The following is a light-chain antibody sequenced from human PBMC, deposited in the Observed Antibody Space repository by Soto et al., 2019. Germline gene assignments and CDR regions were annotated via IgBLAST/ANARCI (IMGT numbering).Light chain of an antibody. V-gene: IGKV2-28*01. CDR1: QSLLHSDGYNY. CDR3: MQALQTPLT. J-gene: IGKJ4*01. Sequence: DIVMTQSPLSLPVTPGEPASISCRSSQSLLHSDGYNYLVWFLQRPGQSPQLLNYLGSSRASGVPDRFSGSGSGTDFTLKISRVEAEDVGVYYCMQALQTPLTFGGGTKVDIK. CDR2: LGS.